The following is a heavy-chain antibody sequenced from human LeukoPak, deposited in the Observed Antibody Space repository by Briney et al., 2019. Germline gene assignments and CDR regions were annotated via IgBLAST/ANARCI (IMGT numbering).Heavy chain of an antibody. D-gene: IGHD5-24*01. CDR3: ARCGSRDGYYYFDY. CDR2: IYSGGST. CDR1: GFTVSSNY. J-gene: IGHJ4*02. V-gene: IGHV3-66*01. Sequence: GGSLRLSCAASGFTVSSNYMSWVRQAPGKGLEWVSVIYSGGSTYYADSVKGRFTISRDNTKNTLYLQMNSLRAEDTAAYYCARCGSRDGYYYFDYWGQGTLVTVSS.